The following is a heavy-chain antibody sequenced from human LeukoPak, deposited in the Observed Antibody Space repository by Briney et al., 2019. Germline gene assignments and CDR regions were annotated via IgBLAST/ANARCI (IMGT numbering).Heavy chain of an antibody. Sequence: PGGSLRLSCAASGFTFSSYDMHWVRQATGKGLEWVSAIGTAGDTYYPGSVKGRFTISRENAKNSLYLQMNSLRAEDTAVYYCARVWVGATPADYYYYGMDVWGQGTTVTVSS. D-gene: IGHD1-26*01. CDR1: GFTFSSYD. J-gene: IGHJ6*02. CDR2: IGTAGDT. CDR3: ARVWVGATPADYYYYGMDV. V-gene: IGHV3-13*01.